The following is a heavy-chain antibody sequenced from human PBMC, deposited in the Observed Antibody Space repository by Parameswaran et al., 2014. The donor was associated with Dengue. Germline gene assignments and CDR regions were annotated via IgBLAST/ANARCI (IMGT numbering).Heavy chain of an antibody. CDR3: ARHEKDYYGSGSYYNGDY. J-gene: IGHJ4*02. CDR2: IDPSDSYT. D-gene: IGHD3-10*01. Sequence: VRQMPGKGLEWMGRIDPSDSYTNYSPSFQGHVTISADKSISTAYLQWSSLKASDTAMYYCARHEKDYYGSGSYYNGDYWGQGTLVTVS. V-gene: IGHV5-10-1*01.